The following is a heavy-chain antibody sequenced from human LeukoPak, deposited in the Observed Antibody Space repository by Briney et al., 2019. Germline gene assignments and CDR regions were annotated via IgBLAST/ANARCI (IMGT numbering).Heavy chain of an antibody. CDR2: ISSSSSYI. CDR1: GFTFSSYS. Sequence: GGSLRLSCAASGFTFSSYSMNWVRQAPGKGLEWVSSISSSSSYIYYADSVKGRFTISRDNAKNSLYLQMNSLRAEDTAVYYCARDYVGKRGGRAFDIWGQGTMVTVSS. D-gene: IGHD3-10*01. CDR3: ARDYVGKRGGRAFDI. V-gene: IGHV3-21*01. J-gene: IGHJ3*02.